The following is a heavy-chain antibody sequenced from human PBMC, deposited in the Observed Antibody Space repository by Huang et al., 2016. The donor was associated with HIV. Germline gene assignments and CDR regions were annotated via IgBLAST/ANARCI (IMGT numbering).Heavy chain of an antibody. CDR3: ARYGDGSVFYYFDF. CDR2: SLPAFGGT. V-gene: IGHV1-69*12. Sequence: QVQLVQSGAEVKKPGSSVRVSCRVAGGTFSRYTIGWVRQAPGEGLDRMGGSLPAFGGTNYAAKFEDRVTITADESTNTAYMELTRLRSDDTALYYCARYGDGSVFYYFDFWGQGTLVTVSS. D-gene: IGHD3-10*01. J-gene: IGHJ4*02. CDR1: GGTFSRYT.